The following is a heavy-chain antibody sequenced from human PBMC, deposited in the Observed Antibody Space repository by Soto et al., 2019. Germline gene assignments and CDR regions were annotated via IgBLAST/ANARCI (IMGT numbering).Heavy chain of an antibody. CDR2: IYWDADK. D-gene: IGHD5-12*01. CDR1: GFSLSTSGVG. V-gene: IGHV2-5*02. Sequence: QITLKESGPTLVKPTQTLTLTCTFSGFSLSTSGVGVGWIRQPPGKALEWLAPIYWDADKRYSPSLKSRLTITKDTSKNQVVLTMTNMDPVDTATYYCAHVYGGYDNFDYWGQGTLVTVSS. CDR3: AHVYGGYDNFDY. J-gene: IGHJ4*02.